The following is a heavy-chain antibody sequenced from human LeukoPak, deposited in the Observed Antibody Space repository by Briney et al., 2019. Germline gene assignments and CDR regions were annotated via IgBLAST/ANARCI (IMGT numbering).Heavy chain of an antibody. CDR3: AKVRAVSSSDAFDI. CDR1: GFTFDDYA. CDR2: ISWNSGSI. Sequence: PGRSLRLSCAASGFTFDDYAMHWVRQAPGKGLEWVSGISWNSGSIGYADSVKGRLTISRDNAKNSLYLQMNSLRAEDTALYYCAKVRAVSSSDAFDIWGQGTMVTVSS. J-gene: IGHJ3*02. D-gene: IGHD2-2*01. V-gene: IGHV3-9*01.